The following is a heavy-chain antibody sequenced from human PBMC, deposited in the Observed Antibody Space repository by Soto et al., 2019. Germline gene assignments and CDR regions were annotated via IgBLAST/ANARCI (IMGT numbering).Heavy chain of an antibody. D-gene: IGHD4-17*01. Sequence: PGGSLRLSCAASGFTFSSYAMTWVRQAPGKGLEWVSAIGSGGSTYYADSVKGRFTISRDNSRNTLYLQMNSLRADDTAVYYCAKDLGSPTVVTPELEFDYWGQGTLVTVPS. CDR1: GFTFSSYA. CDR2: IGSGGST. V-gene: IGHV3-23*01. J-gene: IGHJ4*02. CDR3: AKDLGSPTVVTPELEFDY.